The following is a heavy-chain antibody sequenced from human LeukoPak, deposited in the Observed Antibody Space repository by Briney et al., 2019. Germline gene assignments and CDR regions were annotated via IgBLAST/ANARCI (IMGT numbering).Heavy chain of an antibody. Sequence: GGSLRLSCAASGFTFSSYAMSWVRQAPGKGLEWVSAISGSGGSTYYADSVKGRFTISRDNSKNTLYLQMNSLRAEDTAVYYCAKDLSQRPFGVVIIKINNGAFDIWGQGTMVTVSS. CDR3: AKDLSQRPFGVVIIKINNGAFDI. CDR2: ISGSGGST. V-gene: IGHV3-23*01. CDR1: GFTFSSYA. D-gene: IGHD3-3*01. J-gene: IGHJ3*02.